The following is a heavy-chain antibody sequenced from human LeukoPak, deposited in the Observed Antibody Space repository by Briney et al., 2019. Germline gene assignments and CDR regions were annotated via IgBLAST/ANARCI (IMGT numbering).Heavy chain of an antibody. CDR2: ISDSGGST. J-gene: IGHJ4*02. CDR3: AKDRRACSSSSCYYRFDY. CDR1: EFTFSSYD. V-gene: IGHV3-23*01. Sequence: GGSLTLSCAASEFTFSSYDMSWVRQAPGKGLEWVSAISDSGGSTYYADSLKGRFTVSRDNSKNTMYLQMNSLRAEDTAVYYCAKDRRACSSSSCYYRFDYWGQGPLVTVSS. D-gene: IGHD2-2*01.